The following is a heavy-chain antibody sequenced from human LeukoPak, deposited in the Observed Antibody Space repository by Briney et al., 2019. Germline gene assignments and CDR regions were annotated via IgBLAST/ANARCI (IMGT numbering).Heavy chain of an antibody. CDR2: IIPISGTV. CDR1: GYTFTSYG. V-gene: IGHV1-69*05. J-gene: IGHJ4*02. Sequence: GASVKVSCKASGYTFTSYGISWVRQAPGQGLEWMGGIIPISGTVNYAQKFQGRVTITTDESTSTAYMELSSLRSEDTAVYYCAGKSGYYYDPRYYFDYWGQGTLVTVSS. D-gene: IGHD3-22*01. CDR3: AGKSGYYYDPRYYFDY.